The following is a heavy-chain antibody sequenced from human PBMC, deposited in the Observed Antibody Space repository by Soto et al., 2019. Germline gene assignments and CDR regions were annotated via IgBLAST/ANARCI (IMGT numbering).Heavy chain of an antibody. V-gene: IGHV4-34*01. J-gene: IGHJ5*02. CDR2: INHSGST. D-gene: IGHD3-3*01. Sequence: SETLSLTCAVYGGSFSGYYWSWIRQPPGKRLEWIREINHSGSTNYNPSLKSRVTISVDTSKNQFSLKLSSVTAADTAVYYCARDTKYYDFWSGYSTNWFDPWGQGTLVTVSS. CDR3: ARDTKYYDFWSGYSTNWFDP. CDR1: GGSFSGYY.